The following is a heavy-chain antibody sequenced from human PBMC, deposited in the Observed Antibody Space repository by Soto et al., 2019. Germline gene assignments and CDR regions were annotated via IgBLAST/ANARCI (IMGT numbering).Heavy chain of an antibody. J-gene: IGHJ4*02. CDR1: GFSLRTSGVG. D-gene: IGHD4-17*01. V-gene: IGHV2-5*01. CDR3: ARMTTVTMIDY. Sequence: GSVPTLVNPTQTATLTCTFSGFSLRTSGVGVGWIRQPPGKALEWHALIYWNDDKRYSPSLKSRLTITKETSKNQVVLTMTNMDPVDTATYYCARMTTVTMIDYWGQGTLVTVS. CDR2: IYWNDDK.